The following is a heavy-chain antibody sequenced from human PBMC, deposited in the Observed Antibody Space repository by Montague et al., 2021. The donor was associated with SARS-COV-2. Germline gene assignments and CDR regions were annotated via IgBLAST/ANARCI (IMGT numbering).Heavy chain of an antibody. CDR2: ISYDGSNK. CDR3: AAQLLSQLDY. Sequence: FRRFSCAASGFTFSRYAMHWFRQAPGTGLEWVAVISYDGSNKYYSDSLQGRSTITRDNSKNTLYLQMNSLRSEDTAVYYCAAQLLSQLDYWGQGTLVTVSS. V-gene: IGHV3-30-3*01. D-gene: IGHD2-2*01. J-gene: IGHJ4*02. CDR1: GFTFSRYA.